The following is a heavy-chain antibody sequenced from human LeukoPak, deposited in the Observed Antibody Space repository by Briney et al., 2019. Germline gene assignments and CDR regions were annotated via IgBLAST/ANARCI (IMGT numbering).Heavy chain of an antibody. D-gene: IGHD3-10*01. J-gene: IGHJ4*02. V-gene: IGHV1-69*13. Sequence: SVKVSCKTSGGTFNNYAINWVRQAPGQGLEWMGGIIPIFGTANYAQKFQGRVTITADESTSTAYMELSSLRSEDTAVYYCAGGATYYYGSGSYYGGDYWGQGTLVTVSS. CDR2: IIPIFGTA. CDR3: AGGATYYYGSGSYYGGDY. CDR1: GGTFNNYA.